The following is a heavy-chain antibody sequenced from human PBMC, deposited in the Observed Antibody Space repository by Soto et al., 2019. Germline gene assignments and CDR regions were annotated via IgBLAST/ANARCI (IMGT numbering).Heavy chain of an antibody. D-gene: IGHD3-22*01. Sequence: QVQVVESGGGEVQPGRSLRLSCAASGFTFSNYAMHWVRQAPGKGLEWVAVISYDGSNKYYADSVKGRFTISRDNSKNTLYLQMNSLRAEDTAVYYCAKTSSSSAIVVVIGPFDYWGQGTLVTVSS. J-gene: IGHJ4*02. CDR2: ISYDGSNK. CDR1: GFTFSNYA. V-gene: IGHV3-30*18. CDR3: AKTSSSSAIVVVIGPFDY.